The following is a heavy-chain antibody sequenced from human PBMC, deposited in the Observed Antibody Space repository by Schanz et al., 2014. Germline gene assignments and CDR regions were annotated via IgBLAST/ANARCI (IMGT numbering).Heavy chain of an antibody. D-gene: IGHD1-1*01. CDR3: ARLEYTSGWQGFDY. V-gene: IGHV4-4*02. J-gene: IGHJ4*02. Sequence: QVQLQESGPGLVKPSGTLSLTCTISRGSIGSTNWWSWLRQSPRKGLEWISDIYETGRTNYNPSLRSRFTVAVEKSTTHFSLSLPAVTAADTAVYYCARLEYTSGWQGFDYWGQGILVTVSP. CDR2: IYETGRT. CDR1: RGSIGSTNW.